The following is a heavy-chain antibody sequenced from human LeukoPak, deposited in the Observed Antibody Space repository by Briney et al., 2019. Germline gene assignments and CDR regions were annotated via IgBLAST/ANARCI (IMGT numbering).Heavy chain of an antibody. CDR2: ISSSGSTI. V-gene: IGHV3-11*01. Sequence: PGGSLRLSCAASGFTFSDYYVSWIRQAPGKGLEWVSYISSSGSTIYYADSVKGRFTISRDNAKNSLYLQMNSLRAEDTAVYYCARANTYYYDSSGYYNYWGQGTLVTVSS. D-gene: IGHD3-22*01. CDR3: ARANTYYYDSSGYYNY. CDR1: GFTFSDYY. J-gene: IGHJ4*02.